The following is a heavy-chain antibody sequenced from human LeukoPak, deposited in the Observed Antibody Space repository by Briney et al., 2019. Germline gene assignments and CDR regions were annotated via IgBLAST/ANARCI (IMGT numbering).Heavy chain of an antibody. Sequence: GGSLRLSCAASGFTFSSYSMNWVRQAPGKGLEWVSYISSSSRTIYYADSVKGRFTISRDNAKNSLYLQMNSLRAEDTAVYYCASLDRYYDFWSGYYTSFDYWGQGTLVTVSS. V-gene: IGHV3-48*01. D-gene: IGHD3-3*01. CDR1: GFTFSSYS. CDR3: ASLDRYYDFWSGYYTSFDY. CDR2: ISSSSRTI. J-gene: IGHJ4*02.